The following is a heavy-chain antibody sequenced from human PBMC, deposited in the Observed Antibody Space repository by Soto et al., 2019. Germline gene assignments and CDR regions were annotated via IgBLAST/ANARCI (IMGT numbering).Heavy chain of an antibody. CDR1: GGRISSGGYS. Sequence: SETLSLTCAVCGGRISSGGYSWSWIRKPPGKGLEWIVYIYHSGSTYYDPSLKSRVTISVDRSKNQFSLKLSSVTAADTAVYYCARARVTTGYWYFDLWGRGTLVTAPQ. CDR2: IYHSGST. D-gene: IGHD4-17*01. J-gene: IGHJ2*01. CDR3: ARARVTTGYWYFDL. V-gene: IGHV4-30-2*01.